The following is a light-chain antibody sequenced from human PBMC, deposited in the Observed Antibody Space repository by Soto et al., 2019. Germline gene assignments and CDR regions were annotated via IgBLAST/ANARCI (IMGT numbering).Light chain of an antibody. V-gene: IGLV1-40*01. CDR3: SSYGGSNTVV. J-gene: IGLJ2*01. Sequence: QSVLTQPPSVSEAPGQRVTISCTGSSSNIGAGYEAHWYQQVPGTAPKLLIYENNNRPSGVPDRFSGSKSGTSASLAITGLQAEDEAEYYCSSYGGSNTVVFGGGTKVTVL. CDR2: ENN. CDR1: SSNIGAGYE.